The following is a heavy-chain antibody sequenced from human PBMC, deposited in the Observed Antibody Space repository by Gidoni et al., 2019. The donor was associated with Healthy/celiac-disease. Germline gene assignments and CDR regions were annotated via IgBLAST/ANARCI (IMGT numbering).Heavy chain of an antibody. CDR3: ARSLYPGGIAVAGTLDY. Sequence: QVQLVQSGAEVKKPGASVKVSCKASGYPFTSYSMHWVRQAPGQGLEWMGIINPSGGSTSYEQKFQGRVTMTRDTSTSTVYMELSSLRSEDTAVYYCARSLYPGGIAVAGTLDYWGQGTLVTVSS. CDR1: GYPFTSYS. D-gene: IGHD6-19*01. CDR2: INPSGGST. J-gene: IGHJ4*02. V-gene: IGHV1-46*01.